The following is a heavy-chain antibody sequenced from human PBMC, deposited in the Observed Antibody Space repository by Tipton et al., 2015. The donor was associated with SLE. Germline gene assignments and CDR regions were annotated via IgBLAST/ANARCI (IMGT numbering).Heavy chain of an antibody. CDR1: GGSIRSHY. CDR3: ARGITFGGVIVSFDY. Sequence: TLSLTCTVSGGSIRSHYWSWFRQPPGKGLEWIGYMYHSGSTKYNPSPKSRVTISVDTSKNQFSLKLRSVTAADTAVYYCARGITFGGVIVSFDYWGQGTLVTVSS. D-gene: IGHD3-16*02. CDR2: MYHSGST. V-gene: IGHV4-59*11. J-gene: IGHJ4*02.